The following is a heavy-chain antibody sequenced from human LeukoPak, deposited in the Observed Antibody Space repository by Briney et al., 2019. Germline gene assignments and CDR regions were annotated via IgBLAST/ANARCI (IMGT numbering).Heavy chain of an antibody. D-gene: IGHD3/OR15-3a*01. CDR3: AKDLAWGSSGHYFDC. J-gene: IGHJ4*02. CDR2: IYSGGTT. CDR1: GFTVRSND. V-gene: IGHV3-53*01. Sequence: GGSLRLSCVASGFTVRSNDMSWVRQAPGKGLEWVSVIYSGGTTYYADSVKGRFTISRDNSKNTLYLQMNGLRAEDTAVYYCAKDLAWGSSGHYFDCWGQGALVTVSS.